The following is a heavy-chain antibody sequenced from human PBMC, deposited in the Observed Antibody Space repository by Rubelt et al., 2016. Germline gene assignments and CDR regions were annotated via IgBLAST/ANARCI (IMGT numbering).Heavy chain of an antibody. V-gene: IGHV4-39*01. CDR1: GGSISSSTSY. Sequence: QLQLQESGPGLVKPSETLSLTCTVSGGSISSSTSYWAWIRQPPGKGLEWIGSIYYSGSTYYSPSLKSRVTMSVGPSGNQVSLKLNSVTAADTAVYYCARHPDSGWLDYWGQGTLVTVSS. CDR2: IYYSGST. J-gene: IGHJ4*02. CDR3: ARHPDSGWLDY. D-gene: IGHD6-19*01.